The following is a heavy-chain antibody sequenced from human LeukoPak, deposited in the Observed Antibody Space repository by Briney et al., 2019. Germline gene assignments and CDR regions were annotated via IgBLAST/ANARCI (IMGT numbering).Heavy chain of an antibody. CDR2: IYTSGST. CDR1: GGSISSGSYY. CDR3: ARGYYCSGGSCYDDHRFDP. J-gene: IGHJ5*02. Sequence: PSETLSLTCTVSGGSISSGSYYWSWIRQPAGKGLEWIGRIYTSGSTNYNPSLKSRVTISVDTSKNQFSLKLSSVTAADTAVYYCARGYYCSGGSCYDDHRFDPWGQGTLVTVSS. D-gene: IGHD2-15*01. V-gene: IGHV4-61*02.